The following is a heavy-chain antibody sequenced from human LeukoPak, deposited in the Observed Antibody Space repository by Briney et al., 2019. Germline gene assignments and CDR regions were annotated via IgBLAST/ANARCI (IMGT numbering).Heavy chain of an antibody. CDR3: AELGITMIGGV. V-gene: IGHV3-30*18. CDR1: GFTFSNYG. D-gene: IGHD3-10*02. J-gene: IGHJ6*04. CDR2: ISYDGSNK. Sequence: GGSLRLSCAASGFTFSNYGMHWVRQAPGKGLEWVALISYDGSNKYYADSVKGRFTISRDNSKNTLYLQMNSLRAEDTAVYYCAELGITMIGGVWGKGTTVTISS.